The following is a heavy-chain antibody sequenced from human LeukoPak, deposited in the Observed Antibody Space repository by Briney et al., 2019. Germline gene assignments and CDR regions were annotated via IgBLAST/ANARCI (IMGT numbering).Heavy chain of an antibody. J-gene: IGHJ4*02. CDR3: AKVPFFYVSSGWYVAY. Sequence: GGSLRLSCAASGFTFSSYAMSWVRQAPGKGLEWVSAISGSGGSTYYADSVKGRFTISRDNSKNTLYLQMNSLRAEDTAVYYCAKVPFFYVSSGWYVAYWGQGTLVTVSS. D-gene: IGHD6-19*01. V-gene: IGHV3-23*01. CDR2: ISGSGGST. CDR1: GFTFSSYA.